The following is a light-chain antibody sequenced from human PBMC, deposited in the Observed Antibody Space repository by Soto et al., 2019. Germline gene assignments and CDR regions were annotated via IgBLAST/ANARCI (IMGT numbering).Light chain of an antibody. CDR1: QSVSGN. J-gene: IGKJ4*01. V-gene: IGKV3-15*01. CDR2: GPS. Sequence: EIVMTQSPATLSVSPGERATLSCRASQSVSGNLAWYQQKPGQPPRLLIYGPSTRATGIPARFSGSGSGTEFTLTISSLQSEDFAVYYCQQYNNWTLTFGGGTKVEIK. CDR3: QQYNNWTLT.